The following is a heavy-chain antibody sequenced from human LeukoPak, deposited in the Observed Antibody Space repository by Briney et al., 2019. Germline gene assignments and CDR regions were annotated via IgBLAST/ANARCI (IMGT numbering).Heavy chain of an antibody. D-gene: IGHD3-22*01. Sequence: PSETLSLTCAVYGGSFSGYYWSWIRQPPGKGLEWIGEINHSGSTNYNPSLKSRVTISVDTSKNQFSLKLSSVTAADTAVYYCASGYYDSSGYPTHYYFDYWGQGTLVTVSS. CDR3: ASGYYDSSGYPTHYYFDY. CDR2: INHSGST. J-gene: IGHJ4*02. V-gene: IGHV4-34*01. CDR1: GGSFSGYY.